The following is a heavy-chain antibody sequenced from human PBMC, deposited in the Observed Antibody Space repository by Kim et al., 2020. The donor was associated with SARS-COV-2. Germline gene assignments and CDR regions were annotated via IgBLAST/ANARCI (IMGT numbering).Heavy chain of an antibody. Sequence: SETLSLTCAVYGGSFSGYYWSWIRQPPGKGLEWIGEINHSGSTNYNPSLKSRVTISVDTSKNQFSLKLSSVTDADTAVYYCARVGRITIFGVGRPRGYYFDYWGQGTLVTVSS. V-gene: IGHV4-34*01. CDR2: INHSGST. CDR1: GGSFSGYY. J-gene: IGHJ4*02. CDR3: ARVGRITIFGVGRPRGYYFDY. D-gene: IGHD3-3*01.